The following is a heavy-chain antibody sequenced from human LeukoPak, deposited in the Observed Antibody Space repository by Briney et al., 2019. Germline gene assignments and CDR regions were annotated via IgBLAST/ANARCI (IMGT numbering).Heavy chain of an antibody. CDR2: IYYSGST. D-gene: IGHD3-22*01. CDR1: GGSISSYY. J-gene: IGHJ4*02. Sequence: SETLSLTCTVSGGSISSYYWSWIRQPPGKGLEWIGYIYYSGSTNYNPSLKSRVTISVDTSKNQFSLKLSSVTAADTAVYYCARVGMYDSSGYHSIGLNYWGQGTLVTVSS. V-gene: IGHV4-59*01. CDR3: ARVGMYDSSGYHSIGLNY.